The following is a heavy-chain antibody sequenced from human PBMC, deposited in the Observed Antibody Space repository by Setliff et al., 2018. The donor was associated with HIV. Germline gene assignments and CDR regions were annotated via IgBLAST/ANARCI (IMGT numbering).Heavy chain of an antibody. D-gene: IGHD5-18*01. V-gene: IGHV4-59*11. Sequence: SSETLSLTCLVSGDSMIPHYWSWIRQPPGRGLEWIGYISNYGSPSYSPSLESRVTILLDTSKNQFSLRLSSVTAADTAVYFCARRGRTGNSYVLHWFDPWGQGTLVTVSS. CDR1: GDSMIPHY. J-gene: IGHJ5*02. CDR3: ARRGRTGNSYVLHWFDP. CDR2: ISNYGSP.